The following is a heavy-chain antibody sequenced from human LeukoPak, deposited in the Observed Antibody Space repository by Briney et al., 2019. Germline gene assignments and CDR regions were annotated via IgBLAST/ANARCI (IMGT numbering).Heavy chain of an antibody. CDR1: GFSFSTSGVG. Sequence: SGPTLVNPTQILTLTCTFSGFSFSTSGVGVGWIRQPPGKALEWLALIYWDDDKRYSPSLKNRLTITKDTSKNQVVLTMTNMDPVDTATYYCEHAMIRGVIMSPYYFDYWGQGTLVTVSS. CDR2: IYWDDDK. CDR3: EHAMIRGVIMSPYYFDY. D-gene: IGHD3-10*01. V-gene: IGHV2-5*02. J-gene: IGHJ4*02.